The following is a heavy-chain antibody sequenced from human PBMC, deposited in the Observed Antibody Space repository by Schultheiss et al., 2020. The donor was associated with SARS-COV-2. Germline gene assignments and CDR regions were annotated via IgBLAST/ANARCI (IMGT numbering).Heavy chain of an antibody. J-gene: IGHJ5*02. V-gene: IGHV5-51*01. CDR1: GYSFTSYW. D-gene: IGHD3-3*01. CDR2: IYPGDSDT. Sequence: GESLKISCKGSGYSFTSYWIGWVRQMPGKGLEWMGIIYPGDSDTRYSPFFQGQVTISADKSISTAYLQWSSLKASDTAMYYCARRRSLEWLLYAFDPWGQGTLVTVSS. CDR3: ARRRSLEWLLYAFDP.